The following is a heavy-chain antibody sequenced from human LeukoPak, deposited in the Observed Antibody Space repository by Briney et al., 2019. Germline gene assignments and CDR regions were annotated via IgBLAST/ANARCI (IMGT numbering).Heavy chain of an antibody. CDR2: IIPILGIA. Sequence: ASVKVSCKASGGTFSSYAISWVRQAPGQGLEWMGRIIPILGIANYAQKFQGRVTITADKSTSTAYMELSSLRSEDTAVYYCARDAGYYDSSGYYPDAFDIWGQGTMVTVSS. CDR1: GGTFSSYA. V-gene: IGHV1-69*04. D-gene: IGHD3-22*01. CDR3: ARDAGYYDSSGYYPDAFDI. J-gene: IGHJ3*02.